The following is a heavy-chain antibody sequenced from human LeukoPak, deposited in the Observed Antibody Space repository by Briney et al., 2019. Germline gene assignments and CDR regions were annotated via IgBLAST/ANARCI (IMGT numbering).Heavy chain of an antibody. D-gene: IGHD3-22*01. J-gene: IGHJ4*02. Sequence: PGGSLRLSCAASGFTFSSYAMSWVRQALGKGLEWVSAISGSGGSTYYADSVKGRFTISRDNSKNTLYLQMNSLRAEDTAVYYCAKGTYYYDSSAVPLWGQGTLVTVSS. CDR2: ISGSGGST. V-gene: IGHV3-23*01. CDR3: AKGTYYYDSSAVPL. CDR1: GFTFSSYA.